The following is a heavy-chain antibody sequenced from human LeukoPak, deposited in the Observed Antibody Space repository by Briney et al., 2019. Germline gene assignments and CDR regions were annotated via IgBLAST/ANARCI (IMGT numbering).Heavy chain of an antibody. V-gene: IGHV4-34*01. D-gene: IGHD3-3*01. CDR2: INHSGST. CDR3: ATQYYDFWSGYPLSYYYYYMDV. J-gene: IGHJ6*03. Sequence: SETLSLTCAVYGGSFSGYYWSWIRQPPGKGLEWIGEINHSGSTNYNPSLKSRVTISVDTSKNQFSLKLGSVTAADTAVYYCATQYYDFWSGYPLSYYYYYMDVWGKGTTVTVSS. CDR1: GGSFSGYY.